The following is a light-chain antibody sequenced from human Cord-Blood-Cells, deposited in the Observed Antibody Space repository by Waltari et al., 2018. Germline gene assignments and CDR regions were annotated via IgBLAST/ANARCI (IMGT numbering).Light chain of an antibody. CDR2: DVS. V-gene: IGLV2-11*01. CDR1: SSDVGGYNH. CDR3: CSYAGSYTFEV. J-gene: IGLJ3*02. Sequence: QSALTQPRSVSGSPGQSVTISCTGTSSDVGGYNHVPWYQQHPGKTPKLMIYDVSKRPSGVPDRFSGSKSGNTASLTISGLQAEDEADYYCCSYAGSYTFEVFGGGTKLTVL.